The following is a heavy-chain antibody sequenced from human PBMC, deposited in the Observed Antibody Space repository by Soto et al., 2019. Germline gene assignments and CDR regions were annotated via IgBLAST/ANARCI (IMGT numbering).Heavy chain of an antibody. CDR2: ISSSSSYT. CDR1: GFTFSDFD. Sequence: QVQLVESGGGLVKPGGSLRLSCAASGFTFSDFDMSWIRQAPGKGLEWVSYISSSSSYTNYADSVKGRFTISRDNAKNSLYLQMNSLRAEDTAVYYCARGAAARPGYFDYWGQRTLVTVSS. CDR3: ARGAAARPGYFDY. J-gene: IGHJ4*02. V-gene: IGHV3-11*06. D-gene: IGHD6-6*01.